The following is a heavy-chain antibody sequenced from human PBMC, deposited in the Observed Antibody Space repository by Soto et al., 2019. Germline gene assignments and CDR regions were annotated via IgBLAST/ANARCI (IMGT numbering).Heavy chain of an antibody. CDR2: ISYDGSNK. V-gene: IGHV3-30*18. D-gene: IGHD3-22*01. J-gene: IGHJ4*02. Sequence: QVQLVESGGGVVQPGRSLRLSCAASGFTFSSYGMHWVRQAPGKGLEWVAVISYDGSNKYYADSVKGRFTISRDNSKNTLYLQMNSLGAEDTAVYYCAKDPAITMIVVVTYFDYWGQGTLVTVSS. CDR1: GFTFSSYG. CDR3: AKDPAITMIVVVTYFDY.